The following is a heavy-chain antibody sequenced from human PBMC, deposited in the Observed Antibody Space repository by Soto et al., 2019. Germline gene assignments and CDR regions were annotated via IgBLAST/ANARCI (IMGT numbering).Heavy chain of an antibody. V-gene: IGHV1-18*01. CDR1: GYTFTSYG. CDR3: ARDTSGSYIWLPFLGGMDV. D-gene: IGHD1-26*01. Sequence: QVQLVQSGAEVKKPGASVKVSCKASGYTFTSYGISWVRQAPGQGLEWMGWISAYNGNTNYAQKLQGRVTMTTDTSTSTAYMELRSLRSDDTAVYYCARDTSGSYIWLPFLGGMDVWGQGTTVTVSS. CDR2: ISAYNGNT. J-gene: IGHJ6*02.